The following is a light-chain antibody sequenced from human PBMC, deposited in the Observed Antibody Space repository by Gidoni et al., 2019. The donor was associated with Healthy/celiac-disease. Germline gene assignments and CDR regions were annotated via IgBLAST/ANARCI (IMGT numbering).Light chain of an antibody. CDR2: WAS. V-gene: IGKV4-1*01. CDR3: QQYYSTPLRT. J-gene: IGKJ1*01. CDR1: QSVLYSSNNKNY. Sequence: DIVMTQSPDSLAVSLGERATINCKSSQSVLYSSNNKNYLAWYQQKPGQPPKLLIYWASTRESGVPDLFCGSGSGTDFTLTISSLQAEDVAVYYCQQYYSTPLRTFGQGTKVEIK.